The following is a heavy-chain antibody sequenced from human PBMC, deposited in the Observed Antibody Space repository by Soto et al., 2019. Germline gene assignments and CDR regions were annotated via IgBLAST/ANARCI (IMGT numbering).Heavy chain of an antibody. D-gene: IGHD6-19*01. CDR2: ISLYNGHT. V-gene: IGHV1-18*01. CDR1: GDTVTKYG. Sequence: QVQLVQSGGEVKKPGASVKVSCKASGDTVTKYGISWVRQAPGQGLEWLGWISLYNGHTNYALKFQDRITFTTDTSQKTTSIELRSMKSVDTAVYYCASATSIAVAGKETWGQGTLVTVSS. J-gene: IGHJ4*02. CDR3: ASATSIAVAGKET.